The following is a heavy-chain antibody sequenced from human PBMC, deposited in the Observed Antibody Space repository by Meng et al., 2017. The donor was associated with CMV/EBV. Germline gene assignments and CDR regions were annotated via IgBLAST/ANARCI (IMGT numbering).Heavy chain of an antibody. CDR3: AREYCSSTSCYSDAFDI. V-gene: IGHV3-13*01. Sequence: GESLKISCAASGFTFSSYDMHWVRQATGKGLEWVSAIGTAGDTYYPGSVKGRFTISRENAKNSLYLQMNSLRAGDTAVYYCAREYCSSTSCYSDAFDIWGQGTMVTVSS. CDR2: IGTAGDT. D-gene: IGHD2-2*01. J-gene: IGHJ3*02. CDR1: GFTFSSYD.